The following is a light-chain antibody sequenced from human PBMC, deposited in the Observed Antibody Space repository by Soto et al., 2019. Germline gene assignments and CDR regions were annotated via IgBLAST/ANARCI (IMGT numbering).Light chain of an antibody. Sequence: EIVLTQSPATLSLSPGERATLSCVARQRVGGSLAWYQQKPGQAPRLLIYGASTRATGIPVRFSGSASGTEFTLTISSLQSEDFTVYYCQQYNKWPLTFGQGTKVDI. CDR1: QRVGGS. V-gene: IGKV3-15*01. CDR3: QQYNKWPLT. J-gene: IGKJ1*01. CDR2: GAS.